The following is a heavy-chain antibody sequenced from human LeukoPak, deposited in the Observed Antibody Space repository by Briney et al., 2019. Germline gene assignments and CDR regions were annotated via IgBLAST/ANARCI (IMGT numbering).Heavy chain of an antibody. CDR3: ARDTPDCSSTSCYLSHRKNWFDP. J-gene: IGHJ5*02. D-gene: IGHD2-2*01. V-gene: IGHV3-21*01. Sequence: GGSLRLSCAASGFTFSSYSMNWVRQAPGKGLEWVSSISSSSYIYYADSVKGRFTISRDNAKNSLYLQMNSLRAEDTAVYYCARDTPDCSSTSCYLSHRKNWFDPWGQGTLVTVSS. CDR2: ISSSSYI. CDR1: GFTFSSYS.